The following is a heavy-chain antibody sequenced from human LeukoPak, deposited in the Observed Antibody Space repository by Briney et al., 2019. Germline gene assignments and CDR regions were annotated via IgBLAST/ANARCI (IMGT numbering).Heavy chain of an antibody. CDR3: AREIYDFADYEGFAWFDP. V-gene: IGHV4-4*07. J-gene: IGHJ5*02. CDR1: SGFISHYY. CDR2: IYTSGDT. D-gene: IGHD4-17*01. Sequence: SETLSLTCTVSSGFISHYYWSWMRPPAGKGLEWIGHIYTSGDTNYNPSLKSRVTMSVDTSKNLFSLRLSSVTAADTAVYYCAREIYDFADYEGFAWFDPWGQGILVTVSS.